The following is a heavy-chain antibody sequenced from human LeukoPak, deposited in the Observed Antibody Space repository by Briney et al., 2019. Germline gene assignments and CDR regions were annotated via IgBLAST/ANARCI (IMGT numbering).Heavy chain of an antibody. CDR3: ARHYSGSSQFGP. CDR2: IYYSGST. J-gene: IGHJ5*02. CDR1: GGSISSGDYY. D-gene: IGHD3-10*01. Sequence: PSETLSLTCTVSGGSISSGDYYWSWIRQPPGKGLEWIGYIYYSGSTYYNPSLKSRVTISVDTSKNQFSLKLSSVTAADTSVYYCARHYSGSSQFGPWGQGILVTVSS. V-gene: IGHV4-30-4*01.